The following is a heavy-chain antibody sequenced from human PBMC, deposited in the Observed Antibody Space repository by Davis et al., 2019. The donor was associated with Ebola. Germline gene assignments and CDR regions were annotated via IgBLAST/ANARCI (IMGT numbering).Heavy chain of an antibody. CDR1: GGSISSGDYY. CDR2: IYYSGST. V-gene: IGHV4-30-4*08. J-gene: IGHJ4*02. Sequence: PSETLSLTCTVSGGSISSGDYYWSWIRQPPGKGLEWIGYIYYSGSTYYNPSLKSRVTISVDTSKNQFSLKLSSVTAADTAVYYCARDGGGGYYDRGWGSYFDYWGQGTLVTVSS. D-gene: IGHD3-22*01. CDR3: ARDGGGGYYDRGWGSYFDY.